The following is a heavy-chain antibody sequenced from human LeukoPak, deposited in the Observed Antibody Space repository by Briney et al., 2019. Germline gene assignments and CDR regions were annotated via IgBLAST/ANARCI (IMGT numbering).Heavy chain of an antibody. CDR1: GFTFSSYG. V-gene: IGHV3-30*18. CDR3: AKGYSGYDWSLVDY. CDR2: ISYDGSNK. Sequence: PGGSLRLSCAASGFTFSSYGMHWVRQAPGKGLEWEAVISYDGSNKYYADSVKGRFTISRDNSKNTLYPQMNSLRAEDTAVYYCAKGYSGYDWSLVDYWGQGTLVTVSS. J-gene: IGHJ4*02. D-gene: IGHD5-12*01.